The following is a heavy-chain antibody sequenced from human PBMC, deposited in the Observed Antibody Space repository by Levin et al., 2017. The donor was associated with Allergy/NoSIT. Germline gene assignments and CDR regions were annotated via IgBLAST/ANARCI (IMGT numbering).Heavy chain of an antibody. D-gene: IGHD2-2*01. V-gene: IGHV3-48*01. CDR1: GFTFSSYS. J-gene: IGHJ4*02. CDR3: ARGYSSNNHDPGY. Sequence: GGSLRLSCAASGFTFSSYSMNWVRQAPGKGLEWVSYISSSSSTIYYADSVKGRFTISRDNAKNSLYLQMNSLRAEDTAVYYCARGYSSNNHDPGYWGQGALVTVSS. CDR2: ISSSSSTI.